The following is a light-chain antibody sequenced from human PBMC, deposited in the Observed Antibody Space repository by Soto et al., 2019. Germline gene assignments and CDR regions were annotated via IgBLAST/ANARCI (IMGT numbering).Light chain of an antibody. CDR1: QTVTSSQ. J-gene: IGKJ2*01. Sequence: EIVLTQSPDTLSLSPGERATLSCTASQTVTSSQLAWYQQKPGQAPRHLVYGASSRATGIPDRFSGSMSETNFTLTINRREPEDFAVYFCQQYVKSPYTFGQGTKVEVK. CDR3: QQYVKSPYT. CDR2: GAS. V-gene: IGKV3-20*01.